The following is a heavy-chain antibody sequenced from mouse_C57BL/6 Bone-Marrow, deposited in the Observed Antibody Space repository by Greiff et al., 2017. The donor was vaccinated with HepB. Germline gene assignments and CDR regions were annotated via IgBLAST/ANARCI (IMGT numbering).Heavy chain of an antibody. CDR1: GYSITSGYY. V-gene: IGHV3-6*01. CDR3: ARDGYSNLDY. CDR2: ISYDGSN. J-gene: IGHJ2*01. Sequence: ESGPGLVKPSQSLSLTCSVTGYSITSGYYWNWIRQFPGNKLEWMGYISYDGSNNYNPSLKNRISITRDTSKNQFFLKLNSVTTEDTATYYCARDGYSNLDYWGQGTTLTVSS. D-gene: IGHD2-5*01.